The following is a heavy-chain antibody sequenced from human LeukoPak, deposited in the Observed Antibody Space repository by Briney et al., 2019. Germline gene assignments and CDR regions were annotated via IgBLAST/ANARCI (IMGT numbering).Heavy chain of an antibody. D-gene: IGHD5-24*01. Sequence: GGSLRLSYITSGFTFGDHAMSWVRQAPGKGLDWVGFIRSKGYGGTTEYAASVKGRFTISRDDSKSIAYLQMNSLKSEDTAVYYCTRGPTGRWLYYGMDVWGQGTTVIVSS. V-gene: IGHV3-49*04. CDR1: GFTFGDHA. CDR3: TRGPTGRWLYYGMDV. J-gene: IGHJ6*02. CDR2: IRSKGYGGTT.